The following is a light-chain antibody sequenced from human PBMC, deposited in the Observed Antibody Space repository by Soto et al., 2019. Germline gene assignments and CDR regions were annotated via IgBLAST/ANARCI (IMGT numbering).Light chain of an antibody. CDR3: QQYGSPLIT. CDR2: GAS. J-gene: IGKJ5*01. V-gene: IGKV3-20*01. Sequence: QSAATLSVNTVERATLSGRASQSVSSRYLAWYQPKPGQAPRLFNSGASRRATAIPARFSRSRSAKELGSPISRLEPEDFAVYYSQQYGSPLIT. CDR1: QSVSSRY.